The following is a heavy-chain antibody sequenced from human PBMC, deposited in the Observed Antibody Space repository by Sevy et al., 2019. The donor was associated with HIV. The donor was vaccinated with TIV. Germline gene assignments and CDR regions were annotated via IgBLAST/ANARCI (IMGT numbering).Heavy chain of an antibody. CDR1: GYSLTDLS. Sequence: ASVKVSCKVSGYSLTDLSMHWVRQAPGIGLEWMGRFDPEDGETIYAQKFQGRATMTEDTSRDTAYMELSSLRSEDTAMYYCATTREYYSDNSGYIDYWGQGTLVTVSS. V-gene: IGHV1-24*01. D-gene: IGHD3-22*01. J-gene: IGHJ4*02. CDR3: ATTREYYSDNSGYIDY. CDR2: FDPEDGET.